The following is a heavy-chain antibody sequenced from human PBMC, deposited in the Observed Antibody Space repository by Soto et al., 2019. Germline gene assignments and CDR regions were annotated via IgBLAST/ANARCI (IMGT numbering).Heavy chain of an antibody. D-gene: IGHD3-9*01. J-gene: IGHJ6*02. CDR2: INHSGST. V-gene: IGHV4-34*01. CDR3: ARGSLRYFDWLLACMDV. Sequence: SETLSLTCAVYGGSFSGYYWSWIRQPPGKGLEWIGEINHSGSTNYNPSLKSRVTISVDTSKNQFSLKLSSVTAADTAVYYCARGSLRYFDWLLACMDVWGQGTTVTVSS. CDR1: GGSFSGYY.